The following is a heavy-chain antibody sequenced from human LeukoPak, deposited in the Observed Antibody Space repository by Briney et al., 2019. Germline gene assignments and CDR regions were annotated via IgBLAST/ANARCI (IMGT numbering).Heavy chain of an antibody. CDR1: GGSFSGYY. Sequence: SETLSLTCAVYGGSFSGYYWSWIRQPPGKGLEWIGEINHRGSTNYNPSLKSRVTISVDTSKNQFSLKLSSVTAADTAVYYCARPAFGSYLWGNWFDPWGQGTLVTVSS. D-gene: IGHD1-26*01. CDR2: INHRGST. CDR3: ARPAFGSYLWGNWFDP. V-gene: IGHV4-34*01. J-gene: IGHJ5*02.